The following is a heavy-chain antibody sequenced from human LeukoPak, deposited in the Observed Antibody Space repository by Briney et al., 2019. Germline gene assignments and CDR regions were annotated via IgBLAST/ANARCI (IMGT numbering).Heavy chain of an antibody. Sequence: SVKVSCKASGGTFSSYAISWVRQAPGQGLEWMGGIIPIFGTANYAQKFQGRVTITADESTSTAYMELSSLRSEDTAVYYCARGEAVPAAIPFDYWGQGTLVTVSS. V-gene: IGHV1-69*13. J-gene: IGHJ4*02. CDR1: GGTFSSYA. CDR3: ARGEAVPAAIPFDY. CDR2: IIPIFGTA. D-gene: IGHD2-2*01.